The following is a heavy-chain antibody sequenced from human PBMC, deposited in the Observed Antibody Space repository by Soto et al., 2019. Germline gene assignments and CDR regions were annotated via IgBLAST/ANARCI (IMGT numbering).Heavy chain of an antibody. J-gene: IGHJ6*03. CDR1: GFTFSSYS. Sequence: GGSLRLSCAASGFTFSSYSMNWVRQAPGKGLEWVSSISSSSSYIYYADSVKGRFTISRDNAKNSLYLQMNSLRAEDTAVYYCARSPRHYYMDVWGKGTTVTVSS. CDR2: ISSSSSYI. V-gene: IGHV3-21*01. CDR3: ARSPRHYYMDV.